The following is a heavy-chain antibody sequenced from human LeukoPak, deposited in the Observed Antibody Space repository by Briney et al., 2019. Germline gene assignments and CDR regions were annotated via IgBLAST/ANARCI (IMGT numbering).Heavy chain of an antibody. CDR1: GFTFSSYV. D-gene: IGHD3-10*01. Sequence: GGSLRLSCTASGFTFSSYVMSWVRQAPGKGLEWVSTISDSGGSTNYADSMKGRFTISRDNSKNTLYLQMNSLRAEDTAVYYCANRPSTMTRGWGQGTLVTVSS. CDR2: ISDSGGST. CDR3: ANRPSTMTRG. V-gene: IGHV3-23*01. J-gene: IGHJ4*02.